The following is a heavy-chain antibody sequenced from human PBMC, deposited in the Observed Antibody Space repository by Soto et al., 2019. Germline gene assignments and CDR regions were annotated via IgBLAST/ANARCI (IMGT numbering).Heavy chain of an antibody. CDR2: INHSGST. J-gene: IGHJ1*01. CDR1: GGSFSGYY. D-gene: IGHD3-22*01. Sequence: SETLSLTCAVYGGSFSGYYWSWIRQPPGKGLEWIGEINHSGSTNYNPSLKSRVTISVDTSKNQFSLKLSSVTAADTAVYYCARGLKTTGYYYDSSALFQHWGQGTLVTVSS. CDR3: ARGLKTTGYYYDSSALFQH. V-gene: IGHV4-34*01.